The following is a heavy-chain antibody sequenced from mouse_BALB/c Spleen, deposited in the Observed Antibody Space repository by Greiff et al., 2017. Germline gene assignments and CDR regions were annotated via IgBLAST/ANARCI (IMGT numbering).Heavy chain of an antibody. Sequence: VQLQQPGAELVRPGASVKLSCKASGYTFTSYWINWVKQRPGQGLEWIGNIYPSDSYTNYNQKFKDKATLTVDKSSSTAYMQLSSPTSEDSAVYYCTTAYYRYDRGAWFAYWGQGTLVTVSA. V-gene: IGHV1-69*02. J-gene: IGHJ3*01. CDR1: GYTFTSYW. CDR2: IYPSDSYT. CDR3: TTAYYRYDRGAWFAY. D-gene: IGHD2-14*01.